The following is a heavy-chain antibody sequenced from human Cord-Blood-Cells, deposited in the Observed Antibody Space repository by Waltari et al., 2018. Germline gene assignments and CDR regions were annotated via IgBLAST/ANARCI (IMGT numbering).Heavy chain of an antibody. J-gene: IGHJ5*02. Sequence: QLQLQESGPGLVKPXXTLSXXCTVPGGSXXSSXXXWGXXXQPPGKGLEWIGGIYYSGSTTYNPSLKSRFTISVDTSKNQFSLKLSSVTAADTAVYYCAXXGVTMVRRTFDPXGXGTLVTVSS. V-gene: IGHV4-39*01. D-gene: IGHD3-10*01. CDR2: IYYSGST. CDR3: AXXGVTMVRRTFDP. CDR1: GGSXXSSXXX.